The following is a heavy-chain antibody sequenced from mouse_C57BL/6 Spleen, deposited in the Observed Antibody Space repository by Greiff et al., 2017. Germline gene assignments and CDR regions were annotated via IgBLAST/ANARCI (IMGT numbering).Heavy chain of an antibody. Sequence: EVQLQQSGPELVKPGASVEISCKASGYTFTDYYMNWVKQSHGKSLEWIGDINPNNGGTSYNQKFKGKASLTVDKSSSTAYMELRSLTSEDSAVYYCARGFMVAYWGQGTLVTVSA. D-gene: IGHD1-1*01. CDR1: GYTFTDYY. J-gene: IGHJ3*01. V-gene: IGHV1-26*01. CDR2: INPNNGGT. CDR3: ARGFMVAY.